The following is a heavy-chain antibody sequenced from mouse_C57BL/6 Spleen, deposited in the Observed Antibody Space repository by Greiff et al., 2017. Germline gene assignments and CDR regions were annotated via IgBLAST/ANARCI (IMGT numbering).Heavy chain of an antibody. D-gene: IGHD1-1*01. V-gene: IGHV1-59*01. J-gene: IGHJ2*01. CDR2: IDPSDSYT. CDR3: ARVNYGSDY. CDR1: GYTFTSYW. Sequence: QVQLQQPGAELVRPGTSVKWSCKASGYTFTSYWMHWVKQRPGQGLEWIGVIDPSDSYTNYNQKFKGKATLTVDTSSSTAYMQLSSLTSEDSAVYYCARVNYGSDYWGQGTTLTVSS.